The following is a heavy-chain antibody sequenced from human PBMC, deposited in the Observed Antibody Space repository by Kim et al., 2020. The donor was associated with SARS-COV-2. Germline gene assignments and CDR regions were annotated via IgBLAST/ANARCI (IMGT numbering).Heavy chain of an antibody. CDR1: GGSISSGGYY. CDR3: ARGGSGPVLRFLDGGWFDP. CDR2: IYYSGST. J-gene: IGHJ5*02. V-gene: IGHV4-31*03. D-gene: IGHD3-3*01. Sequence: SETLSLTCTVSGGSISSGGYYWSWIRQHPGKGLEWIGYIYYSGSTYYNPSLKSRVTISVDTSKNQFSLKLSSVTAADTAVYYCARGGSGPVLRFLDGGWFDPWGQGTLVTVSS.